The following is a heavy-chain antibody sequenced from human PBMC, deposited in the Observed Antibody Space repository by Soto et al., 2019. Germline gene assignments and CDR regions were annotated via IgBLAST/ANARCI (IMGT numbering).Heavy chain of an antibody. CDR3: ARDLGGGSGSYYDY. CDR2: ISGYNGNT. J-gene: IGHJ4*02. Sequence: QVQLVQSGAEVKKPGASVKVSCKASGYTFSTYGISWVRQAPGQGLEWMGWISGYNGNTKYAQKLQGRVTMTTDTPTSTAYMEVRSLRSDDTAMYYCARDLGGGSGSYYDYWGQGTLVTVSS. CDR1: GYTFSTYG. D-gene: IGHD1-26*01. V-gene: IGHV1-18*04.